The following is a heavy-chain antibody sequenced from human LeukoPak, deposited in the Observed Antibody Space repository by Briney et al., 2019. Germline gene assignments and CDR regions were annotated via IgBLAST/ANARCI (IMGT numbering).Heavy chain of an antibody. CDR3: AYCSSTSCNEEGNAFDI. D-gene: IGHD2-2*01. Sequence: PSETLSLTCAVYGGSFSGYYWSWIRQPPGKGLEWIGEINHSGSTNYNPSLKSRVTISVDTSKNQFSLKLSSVTAADTAVYYCAYCSSTSCNEEGNAFDIWGQGTMVTVSS. J-gene: IGHJ3*02. V-gene: IGHV4-34*01. CDR1: GGSFSGYY. CDR2: INHSGST.